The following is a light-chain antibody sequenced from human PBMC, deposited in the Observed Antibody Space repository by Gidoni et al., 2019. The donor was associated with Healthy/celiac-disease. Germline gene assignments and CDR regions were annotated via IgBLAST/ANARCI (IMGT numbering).Light chain of an antibody. Sequence: QSALTQPRSVSGSPGQSVTISCTGTSSDVGGYNYVSWYQQHPGKAHKLMIYDVSKRPSGVPVRFSGSKSGNTASLTISVLQAEDEADYYCCSYAGSYTLVFGGGTKLTVL. CDR1: SSDVGGYNY. CDR3: CSYAGSYTLV. CDR2: DVS. J-gene: IGLJ2*01. V-gene: IGLV2-11*01.